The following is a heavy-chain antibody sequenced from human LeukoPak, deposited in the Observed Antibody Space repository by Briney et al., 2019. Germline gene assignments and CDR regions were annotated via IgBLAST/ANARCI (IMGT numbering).Heavy chain of an antibody. D-gene: IGHD2-15*01. J-gene: IGHJ4*02. CDR3: AGVSGWRGDYFDY. V-gene: IGHV3-64*01. CDR2: ISSNGGST. Sequence: GGSLRLSCAASGFTFSSYAMHWVRQAPGKGLEYVSAISSNGGSTYYANSVKGRFTISRDNSKNTLYLQMGSLRAEDMAVYYCAGVSGWRGDYFDYWGQGTLVTVSS. CDR1: GFTFSSYA.